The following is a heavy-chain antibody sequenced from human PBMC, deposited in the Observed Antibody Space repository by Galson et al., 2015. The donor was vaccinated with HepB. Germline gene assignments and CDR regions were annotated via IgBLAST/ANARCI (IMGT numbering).Heavy chain of an antibody. Sequence: SLRLSCAASDFNFSNYGIHWVRQAPGKGLERVAVTWYDGSNRYYADSVKGRFTISRDNSKNTLYLQMNSQRAADTAVYYCARGRGYGAGTYLDYWGQGTLVTVSS. D-gene: IGHD3-10*01. V-gene: IGHV3-33*01. CDR3: ARGRGYGAGTYLDY. CDR1: DFNFSNYG. J-gene: IGHJ4*02. CDR2: TWYDGSNR.